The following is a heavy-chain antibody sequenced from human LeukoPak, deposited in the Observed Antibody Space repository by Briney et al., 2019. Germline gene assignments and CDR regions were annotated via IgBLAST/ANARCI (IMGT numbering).Heavy chain of an antibody. J-gene: IGHJ6*03. V-gene: IGHV3-23*01. D-gene: IGHD2-2*01. Sequence: GGSLRLSCAASGFTFSSYAMSWVRQAPGKGLEWVSAISGSGGSTYYADSVKGRFTISRDNSKNTLYLQMNSLRAEDTAVYYCAKDGCDGTICYADYYYYYMDVWGKGTTVTVSS. CDR3: AKDGCDGTICYADYYYYYMDV. CDR1: GFTFSSYA. CDR2: ISGSGGST.